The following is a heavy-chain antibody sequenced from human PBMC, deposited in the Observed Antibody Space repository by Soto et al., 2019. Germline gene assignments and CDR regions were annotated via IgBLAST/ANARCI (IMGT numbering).Heavy chain of an antibody. Sequence: ASVKVSCKASGYMFINYGISWVRQAPGQGLEWMGWISVYNGKTNYAQNLQGRVTMTTDTSTSTAYMELRSLRSDDTAVYYCVRDFDGSGSYYTDYWGLGILVTVS. CDR2: ISVYNGKT. D-gene: IGHD3-10*01. CDR1: GYMFINYG. V-gene: IGHV1-18*01. CDR3: VRDFDGSGSYYTDY. J-gene: IGHJ4*02.